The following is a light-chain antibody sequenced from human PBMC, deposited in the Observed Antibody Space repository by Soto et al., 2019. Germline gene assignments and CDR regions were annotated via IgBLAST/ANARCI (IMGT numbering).Light chain of an antibody. Sequence: DIQMTQSPSTLSASVGETVTITCRASQSISTWLAWYQQKAGKAPKLLIYKASSLQSGVPSRFSGIGSGTEFTLTISGLQPDDFATYYCQQYNFYSRTFGQGTKVDIK. CDR1: QSISTW. V-gene: IGKV1-5*03. CDR3: QQYNFYSRT. CDR2: KAS. J-gene: IGKJ1*01.